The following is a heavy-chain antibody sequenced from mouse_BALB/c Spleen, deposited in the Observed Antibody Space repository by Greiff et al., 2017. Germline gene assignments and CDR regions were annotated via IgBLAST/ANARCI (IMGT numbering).Heavy chain of an antibody. J-gene: IGHJ2*01. D-gene: IGHD3-1*01. CDR2: ISYDGSN. V-gene: IGHV3-6*02. Sequence: EVQLQQSGPGLVKPSQSLSLTCSVTGYSITSGYYWNWIRQFPGNKLEWMGYISYDGSNNYNPSLKNRISITRDTSKNQFFLKLNSVTTEDTATYYCARETARATFDYWGQGTTLTVSS. CDR3: ARETARATFDY. CDR1: GYSITSGYY.